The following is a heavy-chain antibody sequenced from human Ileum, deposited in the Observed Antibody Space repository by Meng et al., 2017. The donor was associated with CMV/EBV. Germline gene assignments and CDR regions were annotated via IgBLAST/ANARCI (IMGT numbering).Heavy chain of an antibody. CDR1: GFTFSSYA. Sequence: GGSLRLSCAASGFTFSSYAMSWVRQAPGKGLEWVSAISGSGGSTYYADSVKGRFTISRNNAKNSLYLQMNSLGGEDTAVYYCARDPYHGAYDIWGQGTMVTVSS. CDR3: ARDPYHGAYDI. J-gene: IGHJ3*02. CDR2: ISGSGGST. V-gene: IGHV3-23*01. D-gene: IGHD2-21*01.